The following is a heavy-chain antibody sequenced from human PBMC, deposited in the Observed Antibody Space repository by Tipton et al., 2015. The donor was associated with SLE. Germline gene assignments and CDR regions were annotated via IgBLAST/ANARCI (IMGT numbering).Heavy chain of an antibody. V-gene: IGHV4-59*12. CDR2: IYYSGST. J-gene: IGHJ5*02. D-gene: IGHD6-13*01. Sequence: TLSLPCTVSGGSISSNYWRWIRPPPGKGLEGIGDIYYSGSTNYNTPLKSRVTISVDTSKNQFSLNRSSVTAADTAVYYFARLVTKRAWFDPWGQGTLVTVSS. CDR3: ARLVTKRAWFDP. CDR1: GGSISSNY.